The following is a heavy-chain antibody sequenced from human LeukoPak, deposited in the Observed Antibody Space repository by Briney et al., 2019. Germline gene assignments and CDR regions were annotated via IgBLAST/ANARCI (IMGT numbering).Heavy chain of an antibody. CDR2: ISAYNGNT. D-gene: IGHD5-18*01. Sequence: GASVKVSCKASGYTFTSYGISWVRQAPGQGLEWMGWISAYNGNTNYAQKLQGRVTMTTDTSTSTAYMELRSLRSDDTAVYYCARDRAKLWWVHGNNWFDPWGQGTLVTVSS. V-gene: IGHV1-18*04. CDR1: GYTFTSYG. CDR3: ARDRAKLWWVHGNNWFDP. J-gene: IGHJ5*02.